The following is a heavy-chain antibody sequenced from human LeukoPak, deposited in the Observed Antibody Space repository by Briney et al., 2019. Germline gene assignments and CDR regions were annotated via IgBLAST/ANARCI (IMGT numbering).Heavy chain of an antibody. Sequence: PGGSLRLSCAASGFSFSSYSINWVRQAPGKGLEWVSYISSTSTYIYNADSVKGRFTISRDNAESSLYLQMSSLRADDTAVYYCARAITGESWYFDLWGRGTLVTVSS. CDR2: ISSTSTYI. V-gene: IGHV3-21*01. D-gene: IGHD7-27*01. CDR3: ARAITGESWYFDL. CDR1: GFSFSSYS. J-gene: IGHJ2*01.